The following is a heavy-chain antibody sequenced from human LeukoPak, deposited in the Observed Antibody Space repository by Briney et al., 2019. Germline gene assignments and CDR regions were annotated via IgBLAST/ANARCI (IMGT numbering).Heavy chain of an antibody. CDR2: IYHSGST. Sequence: SETLSLTCTVSGGSISSYYWSWIRQPPGKGLEWIGSIYHSGSTYYNPSLKSRVTISVDTSKNQFSLKLSSVTAADTAVYYCARVGGGYCSGGSCYQYYYYMDVWGKGTTVTVSS. CDR1: GGSISSYY. V-gene: IGHV4-38-2*02. CDR3: ARVGGGYCSGGSCYQYYYYMDV. J-gene: IGHJ6*03. D-gene: IGHD2-15*01.